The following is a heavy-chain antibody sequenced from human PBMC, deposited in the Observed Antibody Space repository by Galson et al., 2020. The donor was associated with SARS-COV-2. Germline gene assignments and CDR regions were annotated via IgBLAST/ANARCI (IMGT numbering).Heavy chain of an antibody. CDR2: TYYSGSG. CDR1: GGSISSSNYY. J-gene: IGHJ4*02. CDR3: ARQILTGYFSFSYFDY. V-gene: IGHV4-39*01. D-gene: IGHD3-9*01. Sequence: SETLSLTCSVSGGSISSSNYYWGWVRQPPGKGLEWIGSTYYSGSGYYNPSLTSRLTISVDTSKNQFFMKLTSVTAADTAVYYCARQILTGYFSFSYFDYWGQGALITVSS.